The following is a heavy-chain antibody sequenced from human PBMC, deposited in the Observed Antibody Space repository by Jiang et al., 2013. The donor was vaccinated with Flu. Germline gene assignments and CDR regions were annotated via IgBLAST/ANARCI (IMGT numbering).Heavy chain of an antibody. J-gene: IGHJ5*02. CDR2: TFFRFKWDT. D-gene: IGHD2-2*01. CDR1: GDSVSSTSAA. Sequence: QTLSLTCAISGDSVSSTSAAWNWIRQSPSRGLEWLGGTFFRFKWDTDYAVSVKSRITINPDTSKNQFSLQLNSVTPEDTAVYYCARDLDCSSTSCQDGPLDWFDPWGQGTLVTVSS. CDR3: ARDLDCSSTSCQDGPLDWFDP. V-gene: IGHV6-1*01.